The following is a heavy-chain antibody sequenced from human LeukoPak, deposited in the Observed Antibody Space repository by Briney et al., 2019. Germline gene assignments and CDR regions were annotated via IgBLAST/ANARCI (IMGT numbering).Heavy chain of an antibody. D-gene: IGHD6-19*01. CDR3: AKGPVAVAGYYFDH. J-gene: IGHJ4*02. CDR2: ILHNGDST. CDR1: GFACSTYV. Sequence: GGSLRLSCAASGFACSTYVMSWVRQAPGKGLEWLSLILHNGDSTYYADSVKGRFTISRDNPNNTLDLQMNSLTAEDTAVYYCAKGPVAVAGYYFDHWGQGTLVTVSS. V-gene: IGHV3-23*01.